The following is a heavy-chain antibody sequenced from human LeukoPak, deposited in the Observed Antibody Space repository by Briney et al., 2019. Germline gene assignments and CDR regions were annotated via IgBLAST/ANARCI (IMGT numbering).Heavy chain of an antibody. Sequence: PSETLSLTCNVSGGSISSHYWSWIRQPPGKGLEWIGDIFYSGSTNYNPSLKSRLTISVDKSKKQFPLKLSSVTAADTAVYYCAREHREWLVRSYYYYGMDVWGQGTTVTVSS. CDR1: GGSISSHY. CDR2: IFYSGST. D-gene: IGHD6-19*01. V-gene: IGHV4-59*11. CDR3: AREHREWLVRSYYYYGMDV. J-gene: IGHJ6*02.